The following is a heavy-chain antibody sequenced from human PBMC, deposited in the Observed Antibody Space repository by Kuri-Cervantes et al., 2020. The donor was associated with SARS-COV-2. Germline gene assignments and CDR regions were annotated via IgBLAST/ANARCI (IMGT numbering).Heavy chain of an antibody. CDR1: GFTFSSYA. Sequence: GGSLRLSCAASGFTFSSYAMSWVRQAPGKGLEWVSTISGDSGITYSADSVKGRFTISRDSSKKTVHLQMNRLRPEDTAVYFCVRRYYDSSGYWEYFDYWGQGTLVTVSS. V-gene: IGHV3-23*01. CDR2: ISGDSGIT. D-gene: IGHD3-22*01. CDR3: VRRYYDSSGYWEYFDY. J-gene: IGHJ4*02.